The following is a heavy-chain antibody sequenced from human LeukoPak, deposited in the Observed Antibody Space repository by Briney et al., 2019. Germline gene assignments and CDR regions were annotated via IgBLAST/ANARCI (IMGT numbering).Heavy chain of an antibody. Sequence: GGSLRLPCVASGFTFSSYWMNWVRQAPGKGLVWVSHINSDGSVTNYADSVKGRFTISRDNAKNTLYLQMNSLRAEDTAVYYCARDAVDTANAVWGQGTTVTVSS. CDR2: INSDGSVT. J-gene: IGHJ6*02. CDR3: ARDAVDTANAV. D-gene: IGHD5-18*01. CDR1: GFTFSSYW. V-gene: IGHV3-74*01.